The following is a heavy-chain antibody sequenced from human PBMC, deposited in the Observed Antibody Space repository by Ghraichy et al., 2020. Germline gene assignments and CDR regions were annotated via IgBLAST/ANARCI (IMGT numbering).Heavy chain of an antibody. J-gene: IGHJ5*02. CDR2: IYYSGST. CDR1: GGSISSSSYY. V-gene: IGHV4-39*01. Sequence: SQTLSLTCTVSGGSISSSSYYWGWIRQPPGKGLEWIGSIYYSGSTYYNPSLKSRVTISVDTSKNQFSLKLSSVTAADTAVYYCARLGHDYGDPWGQGTLVTVSS. D-gene: IGHD4-17*01. CDR3: ARLGHDYGDP.